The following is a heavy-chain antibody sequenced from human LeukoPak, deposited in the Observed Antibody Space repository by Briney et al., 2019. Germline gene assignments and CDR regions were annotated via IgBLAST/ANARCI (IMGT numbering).Heavy chain of an antibody. V-gene: IGHV3-30*18. Sequence: PGGSLRLSCAASGFTFSSYGMHWVRQAPGKGLEWVAVISYDGSNKYYADFVKGRFTISRDNSKNTLYLQMNSLRAEDTAVYYCAKENGIAAGTLDNWGQGTLVTVSS. CDR3: AKENGIAAGTLDN. CDR2: ISYDGSNK. CDR1: GFTFSSYG. J-gene: IGHJ4*02. D-gene: IGHD6-25*01.